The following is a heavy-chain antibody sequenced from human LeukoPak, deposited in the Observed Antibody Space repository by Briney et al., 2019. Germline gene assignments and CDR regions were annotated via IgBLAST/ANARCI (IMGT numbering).Heavy chain of an antibody. J-gene: IGHJ5*02. V-gene: IGHV3-23*01. Sequence: GGSLRLSCAASGFTFSSYAMSWVRQAPGKGLEWVSVISGSGGITYYADSVKGRFTISRDNSKNTLYLQMNSLRAEDTAVYYCAKSHLTYGSGSFDWFDPWGQGTLVTVSS. D-gene: IGHD3-10*01. CDR1: GFTFSSYA. CDR3: AKSHLTYGSGSFDWFDP. CDR2: ISGSGGIT.